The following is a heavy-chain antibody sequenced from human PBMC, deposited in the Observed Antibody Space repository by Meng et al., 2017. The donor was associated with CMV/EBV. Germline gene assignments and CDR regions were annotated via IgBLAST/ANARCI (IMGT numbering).Heavy chain of an antibody. V-gene: IGHV4-59*01. J-gene: IGHJ6*02. CDR3: ARTGIAVAGTYYYGMDV. D-gene: IGHD6-19*01. CDR1: GGSISSYY. Sequence: SETLSLTCTVSGGSISSYYWSWIRQPPGKGLEWIGYIYYSGSTNYNPSLKSRVTISVDTSKNQFSLKLSSVTAADTAVYSCARTGIAVAGTYYYGMDVWGQGTTVTVSS. CDR2: IYYSGST.